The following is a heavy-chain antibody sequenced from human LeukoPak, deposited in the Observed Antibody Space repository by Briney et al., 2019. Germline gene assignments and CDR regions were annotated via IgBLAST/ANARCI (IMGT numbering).Heavy chain of an antibody. V-gene: IGHV3-33*01. CDR2: IWYDGSNK. Sequence: PGGSLRLSCAASGFTFSGYGMHWVRQAPGKGLEWVAVIWYDGSNKYYADSVKGRFTISRDNSKNTLYLQMNSLRAEDTAVYYCARVEWTRGAFDIWGQGTMVTVSS. CDR1: GFTFSGYG. D-gene: IGHD3/OR15-3a*01. CDR3: ARVEWTRGAFDI. J-gene: IGHJ3*02.